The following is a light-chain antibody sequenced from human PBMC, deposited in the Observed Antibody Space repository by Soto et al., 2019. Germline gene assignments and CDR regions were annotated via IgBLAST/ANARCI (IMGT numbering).Light chain of an antibody. CDR2: DDN. Sequence: QSVLTQPPSVSAAPGQKVTISCSGSSSNIGGNSVSWYQQLPGTAPKLLIYDDNKRPSGIPDRFSGSKSGTSATLGITGFQTGDAADYYCGSWDSRLSAYLFGNGTKLTV. V-gene: IGLV1-51*01. CDR3: GSWDSRLSAYL. J-gene: IGLJ1*01. CDR1: SSNIGGNS.